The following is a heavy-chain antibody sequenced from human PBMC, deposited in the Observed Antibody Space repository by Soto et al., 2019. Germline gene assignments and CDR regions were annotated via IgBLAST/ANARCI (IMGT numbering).Heavy chain of an antibody. Sequence: ASVKVSCKASGGTLKNSAISWVRQAPGQGLEWMGGIIPVFGPALYTQKFQGRVTITADESTNTAFLDVSSLRSEDTAVYYCGRGGSWAKVDSWGPGTLVTVSS. J-gene: IGHJ4*02. CDR3: GRGGSWAKVDS. CDR1: GGTLKNSA. CDR2: IIPVFGPA. D-gene: IGHD6-13*01. V-gene: IGHV1-69*13.